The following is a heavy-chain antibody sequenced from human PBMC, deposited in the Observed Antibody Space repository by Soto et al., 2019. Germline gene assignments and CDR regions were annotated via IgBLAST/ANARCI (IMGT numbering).Heavy chain of an antibody. V-gene: IGHV3-7*01. D-gene: IGHD2-15*01. CDR1: GFTFSSYW. J-gene: IGHJ3*02. CDR2: IKQDGSEK. Sequence: GGSLRLSCAASGFTFSSYWMSWVRQAPGKGLEWVANIKQDGSEKYYVDSVKGRFTFSRDNAKNSLYLQMNSLRAEDTAVYYCARKIRRGARDGIVVVVAATPRHDAFDIWGQGTMVTVSS. CDR3: ARKIRRGARDGIVVVVAATPRHDAFDI.